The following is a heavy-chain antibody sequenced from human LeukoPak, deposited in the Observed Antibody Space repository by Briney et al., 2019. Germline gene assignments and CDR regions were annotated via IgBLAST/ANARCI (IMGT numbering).Heavy chain of an antibody. CDR2: IYYSGST. D-gene: IGHD2-21*01. J-gene: IGHJ4*02. Sequence: PSETLSLTCTVSGGSISSGDYYWSWIRQPPGKGLEWIGYIYYSGSTYYNPSLKSRVTISVDTSKNQFSLKLSSVTAADTAVYYCASHSALGIHFDYWGQGTLVTVSS. CDR3: ASHSALGIHFDY. V-gene: IGHV4-30-4*01. CDR1: GGSISSGDYY.